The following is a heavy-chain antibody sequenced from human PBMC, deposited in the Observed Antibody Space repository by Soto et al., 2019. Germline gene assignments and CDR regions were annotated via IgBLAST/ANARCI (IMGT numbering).Heavy chain of an antibody. CDR2: INPSGGST. J-gene: IGHJ4*02. CDR3: AILHMVATFRPPIDY. Sequence: GASVKVSCKASGYTFTSYYMHWVRQAPGQGLEWMGIINPSGGSTSYAQKFQGRVTMTRDTSTSTVYMELSSLRSEDTAVYYCAILHMVATFRPPIDYWGQGTLVTVPQ. CDR1: GYTFTSYY. V-gene: IGHV1-46*01. D-gene: IGHD5-12*01.